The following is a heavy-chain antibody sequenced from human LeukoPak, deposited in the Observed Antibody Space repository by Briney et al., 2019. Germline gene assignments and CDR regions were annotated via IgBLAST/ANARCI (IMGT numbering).Heavy chain of an antibody. D-gene: IGHD2-2*01. Sequence: PGGSLRLSCAASGLTFSTYSMNWVRQAPGKGLEWVSYISSSSSTKYYADSVKGRFTISRDNAKNSLYLHMNSLRGEDTAVYYCARLVVGCSSNSCYAWGQGTLVTVSS. CDR3: ARLVVGCSSNSCYA. CDR2: ISSSSSTK. J-gene: IGHJ5*02. CDR1: GLTFSTYS. V-gene: IGHV3-48*01.